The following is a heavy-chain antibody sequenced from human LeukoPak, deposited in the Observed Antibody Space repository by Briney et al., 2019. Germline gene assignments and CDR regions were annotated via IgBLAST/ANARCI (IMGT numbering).Heavy chain of an antibody. V-gene: IGHV4-30-4*01. CDR3: ARCEYDSTSNWFDP. CDR2: IYYSGST. J-gene: IGHJ5*02. CDR1: GGSISSGDYY. D-gene: IGHD3-22*01. Sequence: PSETLSLTCTASGGSISSGDYYWSWIRQPPGKGLEWIGYIYYSGSTYYNPSLKSRVTVSVDTSKNQFSLKLSSVTAADTAVYYCARCEYDSTSNWFDPWGQGTLVTVSS.